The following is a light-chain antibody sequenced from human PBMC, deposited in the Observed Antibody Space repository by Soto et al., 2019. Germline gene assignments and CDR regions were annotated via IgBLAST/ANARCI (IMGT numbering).Light chain of an antibody. Sequence: QSALTQPASVSGSPGQSITISCTGTSSDVGGYNYVSWYQQHPGKAPKLMIYEVSSRPSGVSHRFSGSKSGSTASLTISGLQPEDEADYYCSSYKRSDTLLFGGGTKLTVL. J-gene: IGLJ3*02. V-gene: IGLV2-14*01. CDR3: SSYKRSDTLL. CDR2: EVS. CDR1: SSDVGGYNY.